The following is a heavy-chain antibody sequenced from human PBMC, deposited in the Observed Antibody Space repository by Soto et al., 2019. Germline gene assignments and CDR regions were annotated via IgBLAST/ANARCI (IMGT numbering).Heavy chain of an antibody. V-gene: IGHV1-8*01. CDR2: MNPNSGST. D-gene: IGHD4-4*01. CDR3: STRAMSTET. Sequence: QVQLVQSGAEVKKPGASVQVSCEASGYTFTRYDINWVRQATGQVLEWMGSMNPNSGSTGFAQKFQGRLTMTMYNSISTAYMVLSSLSAENTAVYSCSTRAMSTETWGHGTLVIVSS. CDR1: GYTFTRYD. J-gene: IGHJ5*01.